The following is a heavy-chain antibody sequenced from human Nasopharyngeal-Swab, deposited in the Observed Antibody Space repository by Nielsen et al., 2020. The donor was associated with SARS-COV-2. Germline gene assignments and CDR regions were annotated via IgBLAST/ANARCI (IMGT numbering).Heavy chain of an antibody. CDR3: ARDGPDAYTIGHDY. CDR1: GFTFSNYA. J-gene: IGHJ4*02. CDR2: VGTSADT. V-gene: IGHV3-69-1*01. D-gene: IGHD3/OR15-3a*01. Sequence: GESLKISCAASGFTFSNYAMNWVRQAPGKGLEWVSVVGTSADTNYADSVKGRFTISRDNAKNTLYLQMNSLRAEDTAVYYCARDGPDAYTIGHDYWGQGTLVTVSS.